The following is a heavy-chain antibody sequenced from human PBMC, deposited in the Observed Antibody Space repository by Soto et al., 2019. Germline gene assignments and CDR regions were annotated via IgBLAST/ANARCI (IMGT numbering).Heavy chain of an antibody. Sequence: VGSLRLSCAASGFTFNTYAMSWVRQAPGQGLEWVSAISGSGFSTYYADSVKGRFSISSDSSKNTLFLQMNSLRADDTAVYFCATFTFGRPFDTWGQGTMVTVSS. D-gene: IGHD3-16*01. V-gene: IGHV3-23*01. CDR2: ISGSGFST. CDR3: ATFTFGRPFDT. CDR1: GFTFNTYA. J-gene: IGHJ3*02.